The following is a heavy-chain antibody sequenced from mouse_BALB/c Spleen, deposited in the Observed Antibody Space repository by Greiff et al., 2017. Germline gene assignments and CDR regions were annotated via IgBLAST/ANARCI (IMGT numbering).Heavy chain of an antibody. CDR2: IRNKANGYTT. CDR3: ARVGGGWYFDV. Sequence: DVKLVESGGGLVQPGGSLRLSCATSGFTFTDYYMSWVRQPPGKALEWLGFIRNKANGYTTEYSASVKGRFTISRDNSQSILYLQMNTLRAEDSATYYCARVGGGWYFDVWGAGTTVTVSS. CDR1: GFTFTDYY. J-gene: IGHJ1*01. V-gene: IGHV7-3*02.